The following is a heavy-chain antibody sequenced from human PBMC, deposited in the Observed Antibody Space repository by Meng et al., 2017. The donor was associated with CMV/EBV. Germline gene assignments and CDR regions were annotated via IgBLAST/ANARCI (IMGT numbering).Heavy chain of an antibody. J-gene: IGHJ4*02. Sequence: GGSLRLSCAASGFTFSSYSMNWVRQAPGKGLEWVSSISSSSSYIYYADSVKGRFTISRDNAKNSLYLQMNSLRAEDTAVYYCASSGGDGYSLDYWGQGTLVTVSS. CDR2: ISSSSSYI. CDR3: ASSGGDGYSLDY. D-gene: IGHD5-24*01. V-gene: IGHV3-21*04. CDR1: GFTFSSYS.